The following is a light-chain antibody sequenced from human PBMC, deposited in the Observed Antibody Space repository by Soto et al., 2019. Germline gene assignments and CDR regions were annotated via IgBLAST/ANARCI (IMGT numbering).Light chain of an antibody. CDR2: AAS. CDR1: QGISTY. Sequence: DIQMTQSPSSVSASIGDRVSITCRASQGISTYLGWYQQKPGKAPKLLIYAASSLQTGVPSRFSGSGSGTDFTLTISSLQPEDVAIYYCQKYNSGLITFGQGTRLEIK. J-gene: IGKJ5*01. CDR3: QKYNSGLIT. V-gene: IGKV1-12*01.